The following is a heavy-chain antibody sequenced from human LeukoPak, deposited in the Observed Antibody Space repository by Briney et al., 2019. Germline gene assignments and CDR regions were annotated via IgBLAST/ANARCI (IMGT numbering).Heavy chain of an antibody. CDR3: AREPGYSSGSVD. CDR1: GYSISSGYY. Sequence: PSETLSLTCTVSGYSISSGYYWGWMRQPPGKGLEWVGGIYHSGSTYYNPSLKSRVTISVDTSKNQFSLNLTSVTAADTAVYYYAREPGYSSGSVDWGQGTLVTVPS. CDR2: IYHSGST. V-gene: IGHV4-38-2*02. D-gene: IGHD6-19*01. J-gene: IGHJ4*02.